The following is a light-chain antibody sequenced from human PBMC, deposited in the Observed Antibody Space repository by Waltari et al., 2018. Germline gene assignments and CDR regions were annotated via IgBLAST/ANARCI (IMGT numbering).Light chain of an antibody. CDR1: QNVNIN. CDR2: GAS. Sequence: EIVMTQFPLTLSVSPGESATLSCRASQNVNINLAWYQQKPGQAPILLIYGASTRATGIPARFSGTGSGTEFTLTISSMQSEDFAVYYCQQYNNWPPYTFGQGTKVDIK. J-gene: IGKJ2*01. V-gene: IGKV3-15*01. CDR3: QQYNNWPPYT.